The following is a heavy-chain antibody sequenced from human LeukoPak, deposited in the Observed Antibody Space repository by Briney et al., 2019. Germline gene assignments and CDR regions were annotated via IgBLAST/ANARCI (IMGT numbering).Heavy chain of an antibody. CDR2: LYYSGTT. CDR3: ARDDTPYGSGSYSN. V-gene: IGHV4-39*07. J-gene: IGHJ4*02. D-gene: IGHD3-10*01. CDR1: GASISSSPHY. Sequence: PSETLSLTCTVSGASISSSPHYWGWLRQAPGKGLEWIGTLYYSGTTFYKPSLKSRVTISVDTSKNQFSLKLSSVTAADTAVYYCARDDTPYGSGSYSNWGQGTLVTVSS.